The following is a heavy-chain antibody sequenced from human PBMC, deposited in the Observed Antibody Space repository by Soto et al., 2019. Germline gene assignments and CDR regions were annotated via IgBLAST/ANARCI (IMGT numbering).Heavy chain of an antibody. CDR2: ISHSGST. CDR1: GGSFSGYY. D-gene: IGHD2-2*01. J-gene: IGHJ5*02. CDR3: ARAQSSYCSSTSCYRFDP. V-gene: IGHV4-34*01. Sequence: SETLSLTCAVYGGSFSGYYWSWIRQPPGKGLEWIGEISHSGSTNYNPSLKSRVTISVDTSKNQFSLKLSSVTAADTAVYYCARAQSSYCSSTSCYRFDPWGQGTLVTVSS.